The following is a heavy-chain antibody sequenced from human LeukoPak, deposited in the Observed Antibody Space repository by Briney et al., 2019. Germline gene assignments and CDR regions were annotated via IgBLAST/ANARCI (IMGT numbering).Heavy chain of an antibody. J-gene: IGHJ6*02. Sequence: SETLSLTCTVSGGSVSGSSYYWGWIRQPPGKGLEWIGSIYYSGSTYYNPSLKSRVTISVDKSKNQFSLKLSSVTAADTAVYYCARLDIVVVVAATDSDYYYGMDVWGQGTTVTVSS. D-gene: IGHD2-15*01. V-gene: IGHV4-39*07. CDR1: GGSVSGSSYY. CDR2: IYYSGST. CDR3: ARLDIVVVVAATDSDYYYGMDV.